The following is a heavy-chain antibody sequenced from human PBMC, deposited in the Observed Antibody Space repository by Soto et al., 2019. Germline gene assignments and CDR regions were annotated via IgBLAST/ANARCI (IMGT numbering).Heavy chain of an antibody. CDR3: ARDRIQLRLGKYSFNGMDV. CDR1: GGTFSDFA. V-gene: IGHV1-69*06. CDR2: IVPRFGSP. D-gene: IGHD3-16*01. J-gene: IGHJ6*02. Sequence: QVQLVQSGAEMRKPGSSLRVSCKASGGTFSDFAFSWVRQAPGQGLEWMGGIVPRFGSPNYAQKFGGSVTISADTDTSTVYMEVSSLKFDDTAVYFCARDRIQLRLGKYSFNGMDVWGQGTTITVSS.